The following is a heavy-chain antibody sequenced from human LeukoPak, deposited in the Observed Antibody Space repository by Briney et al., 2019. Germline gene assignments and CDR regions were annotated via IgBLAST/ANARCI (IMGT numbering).Heavy chain of an antibody. CDR3: ARQGGSGSPDPY. D-gene: IGHD3-10*01. CDR1: GGSISSYY. CDR2: IYYSGST. V-gene: IGHV4-59*08. Sequence: SSETLSLTCTVSGGSISSYYWSWIRQPPGKGLEWIGYIYYSGSTNYNPPLKSRVTISVDTSKNQFSLKLSSVTAADTAVYYCARQGGSGSPDPYWGQGTLVTVSS. J-gene: IGHJ4*02.